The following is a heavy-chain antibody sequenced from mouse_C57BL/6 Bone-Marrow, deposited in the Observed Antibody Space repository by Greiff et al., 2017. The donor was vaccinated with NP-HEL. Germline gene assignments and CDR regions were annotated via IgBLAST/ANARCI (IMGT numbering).Heavy chain of an antibody. J-gene: IGHJ2*01. V-gene: IGHV5-9-1*02. Sequence: EVQGVESGEGLVKPGGSLKLSCAASGFTFSSYAMSWVRQTPEKRLEWVAYISSGGDYIYYADTVQGRFTISRDNARNTLYLQMSSLKSEDTAMYYCTRDGHGFDYWGQGTTLTVSS. CDR1: GFTFSSYA. CDR2: ISSGGDYI. CDR3: TRDGHGFDY. D-gene: IGHD2-3*01.